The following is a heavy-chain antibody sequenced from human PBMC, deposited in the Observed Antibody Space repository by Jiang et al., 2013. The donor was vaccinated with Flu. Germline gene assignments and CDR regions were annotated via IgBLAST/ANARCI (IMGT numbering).Heavy chain of an antibody. D-gene: IGHD3-3*01. V-gene: IGHV5-51*01. CDR3: AKLAGTYYDDWIGFYGLDS. J-gene: IGHJ4*02. Sequence: QLVESESEVKKPGESLKISCKDSGDTFSTFWIAWVRQKSGKGLELMGIIHPRDSNTRYSPSFQGQVTISADTSLSAAYLQWSVLRDSDTAVYYCAKLAGTYYDDWIGFYGLDSWGQGTLVTVSS. CDR2: IHPRDSNT. CDR1: GDTFSTFW.